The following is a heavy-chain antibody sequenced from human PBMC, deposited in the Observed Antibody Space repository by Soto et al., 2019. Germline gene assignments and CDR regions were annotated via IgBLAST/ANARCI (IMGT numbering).Heavy chain of an antibody. V-gene: IGHV1-46*01. J-gene: IGHJ6*02. D-gene: IGHD1-26*01. CDR3: ARDRRSETSRSYYKHQSRANGMDV. CDR2: INPSGGIT. CDR1: GYTFTSYY. Sequence: ASVKVSCKASGYTFTSYYMHWVRQAPGQGLEWMGVINPSGGITRYAQKFQGRVTMTRDTPTSTVSMALSSLRSEDTAVYYCARDRRSETSRSYYKHQSRANGMDVWGQGTTVTVSS.